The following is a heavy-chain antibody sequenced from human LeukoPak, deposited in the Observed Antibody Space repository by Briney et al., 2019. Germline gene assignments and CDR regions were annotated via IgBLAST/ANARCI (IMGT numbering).Heavy chain of an antibody. CDR1: GYTLTELS. J-gene: IGHJ3*02. CDR2: FDPEDGET. CDR3: ATAPPQHFDAFDI. Sequence: ASVKVSCKVSGYTLTELSMHWVRQDPGKGLEWMGGFDPEDGETIYAEKFQGTVTMTEDKSTDTAYMELSSLRSEDTAVYYCATAPPQHFDAFDIWGQGTMVTVSS. V-gene: IGHV1-24*01.